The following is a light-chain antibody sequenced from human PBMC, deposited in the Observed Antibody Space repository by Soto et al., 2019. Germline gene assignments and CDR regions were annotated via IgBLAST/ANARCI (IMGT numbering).Light chain of an antibody. CDR2: YEI. J-gene: IGLJ2*01. V-gene: IGLV3-21*01. CDR3: HVWDSDTNHVV. Sequence: SYELTQPPSVSVAPGMTARITCGGSDIGSKSVHWYQQKPGQAPVLVIYYEIDRPSGIPERFSDSNSGNTATLTITRVDAGDEADYYCHVWDSDTNHVVFGGGTKVTVL. CDR1: DIGSKS.